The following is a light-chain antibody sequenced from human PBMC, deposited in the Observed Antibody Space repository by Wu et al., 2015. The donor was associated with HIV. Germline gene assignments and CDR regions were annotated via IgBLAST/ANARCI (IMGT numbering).Light chain of an antibody. CDR1: QNINRN. J-gene: IGKJ1*01. V-gene: IGKV3-15*01. CDR2: GAS. CDR3: QQYHDWPRT. Sequence: EIVMTQSPATLSVSPGERATLSCRASQNINRNLAWYQQKSGQGPRLLIYGASTRATGIPARFSGSGRGSGTEFTLTISSVQSEDFATYYCQQYHDWPRTFGQGTKVEI.